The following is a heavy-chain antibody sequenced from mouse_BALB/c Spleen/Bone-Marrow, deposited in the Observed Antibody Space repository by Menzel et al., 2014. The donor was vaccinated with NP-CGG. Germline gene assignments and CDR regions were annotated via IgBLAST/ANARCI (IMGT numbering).Heavy chain of an antibody. CDR2: IYPGSGST. D-gene: IGHD1-2*01. J-gene: IGHJ2*01. CDR1: GYTFTSYR. V-gene: IGHV1S22*01. CDR3: TPRLRY. Sequence: KQSGSELVRPGASVKLSCKASGYTFTSYRMHWVKQRPGQGLEWIGNIYPGSGSTNYDEKFKSKATLTVDTSSSTAYMQLSSLTSEDSAVYYCTPRLRYWGQGTTLTVSS.